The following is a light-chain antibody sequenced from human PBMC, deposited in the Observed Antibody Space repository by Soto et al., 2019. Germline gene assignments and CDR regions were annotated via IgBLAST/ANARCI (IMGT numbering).Light chain of an antibody. CDR1: SSDVGGYDF. J-gene: IGLJ2*01. V-gene: IGLV2-11*01. Sequence: LTQPRTVSGSPGQSVTISCTGTSSDVGGYDFVSWYQQHPGKAPKLMISDVSKRPSGVPDRFSGSKSGNTASLTISGLQAEDEADYYCCSYAGDLALFGGGTKVTVL. CDR3: CSYAGDLAL. CDR2: DVS.